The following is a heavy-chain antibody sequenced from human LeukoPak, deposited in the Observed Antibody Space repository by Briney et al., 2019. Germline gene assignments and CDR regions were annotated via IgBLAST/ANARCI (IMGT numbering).Heavy chain of an antibody. CDR1: GGSISSSNW. CDR2: IYHSGST. CDR3: ARQVGADTAMVFVWGSAPALEDNWFDP. V-gene: IGHV4-4*02. Sequence: SETLSLTCAVSGGSISSSNWWSWVRQPPGKGLEWIGEIYHSGSTNYNPSLKSRVTISVDTSKNQFSLKLSSVTAADTAVYYCARQVGADTAMVFVWGSAPALEDNWFDPWGQGTLVTVSS. D-gene: IGHD5-18*01. J-gene: IGHJ5*02.